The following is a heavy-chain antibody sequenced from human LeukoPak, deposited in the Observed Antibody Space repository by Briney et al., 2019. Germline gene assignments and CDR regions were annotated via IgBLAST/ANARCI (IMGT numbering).Heavy chain of an antibody. CDR1: GFTFSSYA. V-gene: IGHV3-30-3*01. J-gene: IGHJ4*02. CDR2: ISYDGSNK. D-gene: IGHD6-19*01. CDR3: AKDSIAMAVGDY. Sequence: PGRSLRLSCAASGFTFSSYAMHWVRQAPGKGLEWVAVISYDGSNKYYADSVKGRFTISRDNSKNTLYLQMNSLRAEDTAVYYCAKDSIAMAVGDYWGQGTLVTVSS.